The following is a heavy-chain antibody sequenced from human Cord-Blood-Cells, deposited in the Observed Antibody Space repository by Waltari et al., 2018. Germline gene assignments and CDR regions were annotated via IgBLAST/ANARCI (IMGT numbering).Heavy chain of an antibody. J-gene: IGHJ5*02. CDR2: IYYSGST. D-gene: IGHD2-2*02. CDR3: ARIVVPAAINWFDP. CDR1: GGSISSSSYY. V-gene: IGHV4-39*01. Sequence: QLQLQESGPGLVKPSETLSLTCTVSGGSISSSSYYWGWIRQPPGKGLEWIGGIYYSGSTYYNPSLKSRVTISVDTSKNQFSLKLSSVTAADTAVYYCARIVVPAAINWFDPWGQGTLVTVSS.